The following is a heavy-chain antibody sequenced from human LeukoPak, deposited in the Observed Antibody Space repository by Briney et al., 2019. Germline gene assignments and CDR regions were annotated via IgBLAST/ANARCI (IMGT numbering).Heavy chain of an antibody. CDR2: ISGSGGST. CDR1: GFTFSSYA. V-gene: IGHV3-23*01. J-gene: IGHJ4*02. D-gene: IGHD6-13*01. Sequence: PGGSLRLSCAASGFTFSSYAMSWVRQAPGKGLEWVSAISGSGGSTYYADSVKGRFTISRGNSKNTLYLQMNSLRAEDTAVYYCAKVRIAAAGTAGPGDYWGQGTLVTVSS. CDR3: AKVRIAAAGTAGPGDY.